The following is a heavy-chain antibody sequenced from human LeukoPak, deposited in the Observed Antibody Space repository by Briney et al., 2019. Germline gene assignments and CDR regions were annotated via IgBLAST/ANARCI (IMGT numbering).Heavy chain of an antibody. CDR1: GGSFSGYY. D-gene: IGHD2-2*02. CDR3: ARGGDTPFDY. CDR2: IYTSGST. J-gene: IGHJ4*02. V-gene: IGHV4-59*10. Sequence: PSETLSLTCAVYGGSFSGYYWSWIRQPPGKGLEWIGRIYTSGSTNYNPSLKSRVTMSVDTSKNQFSLKLSSVTAADTAVYYCARGGDTPFDYWGQGTLVTVSS.